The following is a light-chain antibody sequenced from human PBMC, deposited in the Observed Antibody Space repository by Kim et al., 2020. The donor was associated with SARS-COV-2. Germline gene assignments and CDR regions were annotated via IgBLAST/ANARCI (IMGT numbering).Light chain of an antibody. V-gene: IGKV3-20*01. CDR3: QQYGNAPDT. J-gene: IGKJ5*01. CDR1: QSVRGSY. Sequence: PGERAALSCRASQSVRGSYLAWYQQQKPGQAPRLLIYGASSRATGIPDRFSGSGSGTDFTLTISRLEPEDFAVYYCQQYGNAPDTFGQGTRLEIK. CDR2: GAS.